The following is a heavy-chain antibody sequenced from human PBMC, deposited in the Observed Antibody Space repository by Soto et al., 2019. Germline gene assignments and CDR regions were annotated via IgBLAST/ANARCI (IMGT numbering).Heavy chain of an antibody. J-gene: IGHJ4*02. Sequence: EVQLVQSGAEVKKPGESLKISCKGSGYNFTSYWITWVRQMPGKGLEWMGRIDPSDSYSNYSPSFRGHVTISVEKSINTAYLQWSSLKASDTAMYYCAREVPPNYGDYLPFDYWGQGTLVTVSS. D-gene: IGHD4-17*01. CDR2: IDPSDSYS. V-gene: IGHV5-10-1*01. CDR1: GYNFTSYW. CDR3: AREVPPNYGDYLPFDY.